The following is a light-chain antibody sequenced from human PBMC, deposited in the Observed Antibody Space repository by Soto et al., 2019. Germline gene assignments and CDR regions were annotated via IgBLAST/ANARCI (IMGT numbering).Light chain of an antibody. J-gene: IGKJ4*01. V-gene: IGKV3-20*01. CDR2: GAS. CDR1: QSVSNSY. Sequence: EIGLTQSPGTLSLSPGERATLSCRASQSVSNSYLAWYQQKPGQAPRLLIYGASSRATDIPDRFSGSGSGTDFTLTISRLEPEDSAVYYCQQYGSSPSFGGGTKVEI. CDR3: QQYGSSPS.